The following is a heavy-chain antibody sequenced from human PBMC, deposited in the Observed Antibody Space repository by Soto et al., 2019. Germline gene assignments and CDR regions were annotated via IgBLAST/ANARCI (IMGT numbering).Heavy chain of an antibody. D-gene: IGHD3-16*01. CDR2: ISAYNGNT. J-gene: IGHJ4*02. CDR3: ARVSFRGVSWAPQDLLY. V-gene: IGHV1-18*01. CDR1: GYTFTSSG. Sequence: APLKVSCKASGYTFTSSGISWVRQAPGQGLEWMGWISAYNGNTNYAQKLQGRVTMTTDTSTSTAYMELRSLRSDDTAVYYCARVSFRGVSWAPQDLLYWGQAPLVTVSS.